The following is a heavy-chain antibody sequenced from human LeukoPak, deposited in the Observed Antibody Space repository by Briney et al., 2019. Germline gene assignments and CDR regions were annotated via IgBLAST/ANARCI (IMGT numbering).Heavy chain of an antibody. J-gene: IGHJ4*02. CDR2: IIPILGIA. D-gene: IGHD6-19*01. CDR1: GYTFTGYY. CDR3: ARDSSGWTGAFDY. V-gene: IGHV1-69*10. Sequence: ASVKVSCKASGYTFTGYYMHWVRQAPGQGLEWMGWIIPILGIANYAQKFQGRVTITADKSTSTAYMELSSLRSEDTAVYYCARDSSGWTGAFDYWGQGTLVTVSS.